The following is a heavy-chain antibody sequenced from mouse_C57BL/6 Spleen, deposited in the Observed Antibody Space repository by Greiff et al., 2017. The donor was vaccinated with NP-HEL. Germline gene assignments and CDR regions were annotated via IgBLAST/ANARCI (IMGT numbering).Heavy chain of an antibody. CDR2: INPSNGGT. V-gene: IGHV1-53*01. CDR3: ARSGNWDVWGFAY. J-gene: IGHJ3*01. D-gene: IGHD4-1*01. CDR1: GYTFTSYW. Sequence: QVQLQQPGTELVKPGASVKLSCKASGYTFTSYWMHWVKQRPGQGLEWIGNINPSNGGTNYNEKFKSKATLTVDISSSTAYMQLSSLTSEDSAVYSCARSGNWDVWGFAYWGQETLVTVAA.